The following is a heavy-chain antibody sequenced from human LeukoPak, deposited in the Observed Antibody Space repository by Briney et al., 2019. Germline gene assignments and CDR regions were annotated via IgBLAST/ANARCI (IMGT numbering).Heavy chain of an antibody. CDR2: VSTSGGSA. CDR1: GFTFRSYA. V-gene: IGHV3-23*01. D-gene: IGHD2/OR15-2a*01. J-gene: IGHJ4*02. Sequence: GGSLRLSCAASGFTFRSYAMSWVRQAPGKGLEWVSAVSTSGGSAYYTDSVKGRSTISRDNSKNTLYLQMRNLRVEHTAVYYCAKVVAGNIDYYFDYWGQGILVAVSS. CDR3: AKVVAGNIDYYFDY.